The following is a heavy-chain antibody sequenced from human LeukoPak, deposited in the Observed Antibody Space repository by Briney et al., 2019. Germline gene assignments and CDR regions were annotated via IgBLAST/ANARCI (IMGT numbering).Heavy chain of an antibody. J-gene: IGHJ4*02. CDR3: ARGVLGIIPINY. D-gene: IGHD3-10*02. CDR1: GFTVSSNY. Sequence: GGSLRLSCAASGFTVSSNYMAWVRQAPGKGLEWVSFMYSEDNKYYADSVKGRFTISRDNSKNTLYLQMNTLRADDTAVYYCARGVLGIIPINYWGQGTLVTVSS. CDR2: MYSEDNK. V-gene: IGHV3-53*01.